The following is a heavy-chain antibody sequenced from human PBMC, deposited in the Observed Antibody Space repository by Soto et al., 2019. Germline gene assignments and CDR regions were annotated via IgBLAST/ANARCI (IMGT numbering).Heavy chain of an antibody. V-gene: IGHV1-18*01. CDR1: GYTFTSYG. Sequence: GASVKVSCKASGYTFTSYGISWVRQAPGQGLERKSWISAYNGDTNYAQKVQGRVNMTTDTSTSTAFMELRSLRFDDTAEYYCVRDPDGHIDFDYWGQGTLVTVSS. CDR2: ISAYNGDT. CDR3: VRDPDGHIDFDY. J-gene: IGHJ4*02.